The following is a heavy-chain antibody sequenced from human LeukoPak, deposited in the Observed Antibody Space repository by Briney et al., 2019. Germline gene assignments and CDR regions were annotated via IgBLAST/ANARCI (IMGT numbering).Heavy chain of an antibody. J-gene: IGHJ6*03. CDR3: ASGGYYYYMDV. D-gene: IGHD3-16*01. Sequence: PSETLSLTCTVSGGSISSSSYYWGWIRQPPGKGLEWIGSIYYSGSTYYNPSLKSRVTISVDTSKNQFSLKLSSVTAADTAVYYCASGGYYYYMDVWGKGTTVTVSS. CDR2: IYYSGST. V-gene: IGHV4-39*07. CDR1: GGSISSSSYY.